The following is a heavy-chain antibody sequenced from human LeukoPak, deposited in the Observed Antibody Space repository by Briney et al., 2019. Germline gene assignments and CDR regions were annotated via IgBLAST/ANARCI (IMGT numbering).Heavy chain of an antibody. V-gene: IGHV3-9*01. CDR1: GFTFDEYA. J-gene: IGHJ6*03. CDR2: ISWNSGRI. D-gene: IGHD2-2*01. Sequence: PGGSLRLSCTASGFTFDEYAMYWVRQAPGKGLEWVSGISWNSGRIDYADSVKGRFTISRDNAKNSLYLQMSSLRAEDTAVYYCALLVVPADRSVFGYYYYYMDVWGKGTTVTVSS. CDR3: ALLVVPADRSVFGYYYYYMDV.